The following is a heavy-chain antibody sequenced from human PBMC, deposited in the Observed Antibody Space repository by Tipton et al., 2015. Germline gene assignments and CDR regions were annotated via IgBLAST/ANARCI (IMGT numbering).Heavy chain of an antibody. V-gene: IGHV3-33*01. CDR2: IWYDGGKK. CDR3: ARGYGITGTGYDAFDI. Sequence: SLRLSCAASGFTFSSFGMHWVRQAPGKGLEWVAVIWYDGGKKYYADSVKGRFTVSRDNSKNTMHLQMNSLRADDTAIYFCARGYGITGTGYDAFDIWGQGTMVTVS. CDR1: GFTFSSFG. J-gene: IGHJ3*02. D-gene: IGHD1-20*01.